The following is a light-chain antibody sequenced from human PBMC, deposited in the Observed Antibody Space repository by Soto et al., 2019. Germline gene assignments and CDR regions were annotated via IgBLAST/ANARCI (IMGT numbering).Light chain of an antibody. Sequence: QAALAQPSSVSGSPGQSITISCTGTSTDVGGYNHVSWYQHHSGKAPKLLIYEVTNRPSGISDRFSGSKSVNTASLTISGLQAEDESDYYCGSYSSTDTPFVFGTGTKVTV. CDR1: STDVGGYNH. J-gene: IGLJ1*01. V-gene: IGLV2-14*01. CDR3: GSYSSTDTPFV. CDR2: EVT.